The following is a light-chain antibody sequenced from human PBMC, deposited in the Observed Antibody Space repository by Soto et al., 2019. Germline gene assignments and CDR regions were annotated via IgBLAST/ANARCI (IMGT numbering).Light chain of an antibody. J-gene: IGKJ1*01. CDR2: DVS. Sequence: PSTMSASVGDRVTITCRASQNIERWLAWYQQKPGKAPKLLLYDVSSLESGVPSRFSGSGSATEFILTINGLQPDDFATYFCQQFNSGTWTFGQGTKVDIK. CDR3: QQFNSGTWT. CDR1: QNIERW. V-gene: IGKV1-5*01.